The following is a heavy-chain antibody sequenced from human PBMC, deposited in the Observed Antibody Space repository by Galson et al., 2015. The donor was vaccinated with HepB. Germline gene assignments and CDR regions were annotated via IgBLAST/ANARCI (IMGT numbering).Heavy chain of an antibody. CDR3: ARKSGWYGRPIDY. CDR1: GFTVSSNY. V-gene: IGHV3-53*04. CDR2: IYSGGST. D-gene: IGHD6-19*01. J-gene: IGHJ4*02. Sequence: SLRLSCAASGFTVSSNYMSWVRQAPGKGLEWVSVIYSGGSTYYADSVKGRFTISSHNSKNTLYLQVNIVRAEDTAVYYCARKSGWYGRPIDYWGQGTLVTVSS.